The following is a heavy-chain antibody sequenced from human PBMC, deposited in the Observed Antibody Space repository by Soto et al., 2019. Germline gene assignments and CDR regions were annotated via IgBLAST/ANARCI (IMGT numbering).Heavy chain of an antibody. CDR3: ARQSHYYDSSGYTVSYYFDY. CDR1: YSFPSYW. V-gene: IGHV5-51*01. Sequence: YSFPSYWIGWVRQMPGKGLEWMGIIYPGDSDTRYSPSFQGQVTISADKSISTAYLQWSSLKASDTAMYYCARQSHYYDSSGYTVSYYFDYWGQGTLVTVSS. D-gene: IGHD3-22*01. J-gene: IGHJ4*02. CDR2: IYPGDSDT.